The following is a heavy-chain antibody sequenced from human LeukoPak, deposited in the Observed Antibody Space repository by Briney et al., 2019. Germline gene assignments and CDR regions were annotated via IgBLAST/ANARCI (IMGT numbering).Heavy chain of an antibody. J-gene: IGHJ4*02. CDR1: GFTFSSHA. D-gene: IGHD5-18*01. Sequence: GGSLRLSCAASGFTFSSHALHWVRQAPGKGLEWVAVISSDGSYKYYADSVKGRFTISRDNFKNTLYLQMDSLIPEDTAVYYCARQYISGQWYFDYWGQGTLVTVSS. V-gene: IGHV3-30*04. CDR3: ARQYISGQWYFDY. CDR2: ISSDGSYK.